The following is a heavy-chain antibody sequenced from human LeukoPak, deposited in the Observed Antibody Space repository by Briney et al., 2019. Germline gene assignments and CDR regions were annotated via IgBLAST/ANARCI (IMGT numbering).Heavy chain of an antibody. CDR1: GFTFSSYE. V-gene: IGHV3-48*03. J-gene: IGHJ6*04. CDR3: AELGITMIGGV. CDR2: ISSSGSTI. Sequence: GGSLRLSCAASGFTFSSYEMNWVRQAPGKGLEWVSYISSSGSTIYYADSVKGRFTIPRDNAKNSLYLQMNSLRAEETADYYCAELGITMIGGVWGKGTTVTISS. D-gene: IGHD3-10*02.